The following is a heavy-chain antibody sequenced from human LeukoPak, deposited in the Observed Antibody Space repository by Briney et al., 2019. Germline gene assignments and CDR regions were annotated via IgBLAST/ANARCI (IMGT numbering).Heavy chain of an antibody. CDR2: IRYDGSNK. Sequence: GGSLRLSCAASGFTFSSYGMHWVRQAPGKGLEWVAFIRYDGSNKYYAGSVKGRFTISRDNSKNTLYLQMNSLRAEDTAVYYCAKDFEGGSYYGPDYWGQGTLVTVSS. J-gene: IGHJ4*02. V-gene: IGHV3-30*02. D-gene: IGHD1-26*01. CDR1: GFTFSSYG. CDR3: AKDFEGGSYYGPDY.